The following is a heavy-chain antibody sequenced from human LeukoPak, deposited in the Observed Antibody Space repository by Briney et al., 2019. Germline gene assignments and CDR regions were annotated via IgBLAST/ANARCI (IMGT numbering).Heavy chain of an antibody. D-gene: IGHD1-26*01. CDR1: GFTFSSYG. CDR2: IRYDGSNK. CDR3: AKDGRKWELLTYYFDY. Sequence: GSLRLSCAASGFTFSSYGMHWVRQAPGKGLEWVAFIRYDGSNKYYADSVKGRFTISRDNSKNTLYLQMNSLRAEDTAVYYCAKDGRKWELLTYYFDYWGQGTLVTVSS. V-gene: IGHV3-30*02. J-gene: IGHJ4*02.